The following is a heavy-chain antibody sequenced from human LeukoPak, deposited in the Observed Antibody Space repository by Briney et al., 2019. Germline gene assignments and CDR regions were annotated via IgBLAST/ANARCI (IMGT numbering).Heavy chain of an antibody. Sequence: PGRSLRLSCAASGFTFSSYWMSWVRQAPGRGLEWVANIKQDGSEKYYVDSVKGRFTISRDNAKNSLYLQMNSLRAEDTAVYYCARHSGGSWGWALFDYWGQGTLVTVSS. J-gene: IGHJ4*02. D-gene: IGHD2-15*01. V-gene: IGHV3-7*01. CDR1: GFTFSSYW. CDR3: ARHSGGSWGWALFDY. CDR2: IKQDGSEK.